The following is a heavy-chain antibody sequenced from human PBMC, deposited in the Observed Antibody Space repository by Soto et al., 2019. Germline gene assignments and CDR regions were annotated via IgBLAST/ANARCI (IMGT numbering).Heavy chain of an antibody. CDR1: GDSIGSGGYF. J-gene: IGHJ3*02. CDR2: IYHSGST. CDR3: AKTIWGWAVDI. D-gene: IGHD7-27*01. V-gene: IGHV4-31*03. Sequence: QVQLQESGPGLVKPSQTLSLTCTVSGDSIGSGGYFWSWIRQHPGKGLGWIGYIYHSGSTYYNPSLKSRVTISVDTSKNRLALKLSSVTGADTAVYYCAKTIWGWAVDIWGQGTMVTVSS.